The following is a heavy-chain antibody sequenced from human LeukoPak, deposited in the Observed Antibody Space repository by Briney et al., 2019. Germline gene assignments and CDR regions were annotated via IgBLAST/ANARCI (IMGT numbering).Heavy chain of an antibody. D-gene: IGHD6-6*01. CDR3: ARDVGVSSSSHYYYYYYMDV. V-gene: IGHV1-46*01. J-gene: IGHJ6*03. Sequence: ASVRVSCKASGYTFTSYYMHWVRQAPGQGLEGMGIINPSGGSTSYAQKFQGRVTMTRDISTSTVYMELSSLRSEDTAVYYCARDVGVSSSSHYYYYYYMDVWGKGTTVTVSS. CDR1: GYTFTSYY. CDR2: INPSGGST.